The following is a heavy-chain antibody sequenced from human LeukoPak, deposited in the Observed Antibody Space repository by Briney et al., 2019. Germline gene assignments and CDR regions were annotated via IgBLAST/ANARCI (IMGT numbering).Heavy chain of an antibody. CDR1: GFTFSSYS. CDR2: TRNEANIYTT. D-gene: IGHD1-26*01. V-gene: IGHV3-72*01. CDR3: ASPVGATTVRAFDI. J-gene: IGHJ3*02. Sequence: GGSLGLSCVASGFTFSSYSMNWVRQAPGKGLEWVGRTRNEANIYTTKYAASVKGRFTISRDDSKNSLYLQMNSLKTEDTAVYYCASPVGATTVRAFDIWGQGTMVTVSS.